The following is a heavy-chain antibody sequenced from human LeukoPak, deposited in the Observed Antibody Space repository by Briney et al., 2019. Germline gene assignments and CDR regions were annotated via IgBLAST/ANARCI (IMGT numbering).Heavy chain of an antibody. CDR2: IHPGDSDT. D-gene: IGHD6-19*01. V-gene: IGHV5-51*01. CDR3: ARSRSSGWYVPDAFDI. CDR1: GYSFTSYW. Sequence: GESLKISCKGSGYSFTSYWIAWVRQMPGKGLEWMGIIHPGDSDTRYSPSFQGQVTISADKSISTAYLQWSSLKASDTAIYYCARSRSSGWYVPDAFDIWGQGTMVTVSS. J-gene: IGHJ3*02.